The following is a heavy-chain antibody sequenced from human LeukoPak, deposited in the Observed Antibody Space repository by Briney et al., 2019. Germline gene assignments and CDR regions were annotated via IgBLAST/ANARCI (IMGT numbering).Heavy chain of an antibody. V-gene: IGHV3-30*04. D-gene: IGHD6-19*01. CDR2: ISYDGSNK. CDR1: GFTFSSYA. Sequence: GRSLRLSCAASGFTFSSYAMHWVRQAPGKGLEWVAVISYDGSNKYYADPVKGRFTISRDNSKNTLYLQMNSLRAEDTAVYYCASHSSGWYYWGQGTLVTVSS. CDR3: ASHSSGWYY. J-gene: IGHJ4*02.